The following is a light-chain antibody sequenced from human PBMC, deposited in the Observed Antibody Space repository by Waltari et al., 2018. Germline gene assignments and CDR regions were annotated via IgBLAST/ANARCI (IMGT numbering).Light chain of an antibody. V-gene: IGKV3-11*01. J-gene: IGKJ4*01. CDR3: QQRSNWLFT. CDR2: DAS. Sequence: EIVLTQSPATLSLSPGERATLSCRASQRVSSYLAWYQQKPGQAPRLLIYDASNRATSIPARFSGSGSGTDFTLTISSLEPEDFAVYYCQQRSNWLFTFGGGTKVEIK. CDR1: QRVSSY.